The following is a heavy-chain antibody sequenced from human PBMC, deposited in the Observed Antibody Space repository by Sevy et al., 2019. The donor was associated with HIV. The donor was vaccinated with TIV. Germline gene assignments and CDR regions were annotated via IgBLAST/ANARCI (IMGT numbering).Heavy chain of an antibody. CDR1: GGSLSNYG. J-gene: IGHJ4*02. V-gene: IGHV1-69*10. CDR2: IIPRVGLT. CDR3: ASVRTCGGDCYFFDS. D-gene: IGHD2-21*01. Sequence: ASVKVSCKASGGSLSNYGMNWVRQAPGQGLEWTGGIIPRVGLTNYAQTFQDRVTITADESTSTVYIEVRRLTSEDTGVYYCASVRTCGGDCYFFDSWGQGTLVTVSS.